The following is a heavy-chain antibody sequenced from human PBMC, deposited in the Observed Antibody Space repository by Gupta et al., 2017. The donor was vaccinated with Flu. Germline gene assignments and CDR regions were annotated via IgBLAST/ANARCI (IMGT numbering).Heavy chain of an antibody. CDR2: INPNSGGT. D-gene: IGHD2-15*01. CDR3: AREVAVVVAATRVRRFDP. J-gene: IGHJ5*02. Sequence: MHWVRQAPGQGLEWMGWINPNSGGTNYAQKFQGRVTMTRDTSISTAYMELSRLRSDDTAVYYCAREVAVVVAATRVRRFDPWGQGTLVTVSS. V-gene: IGHV1-2*02.